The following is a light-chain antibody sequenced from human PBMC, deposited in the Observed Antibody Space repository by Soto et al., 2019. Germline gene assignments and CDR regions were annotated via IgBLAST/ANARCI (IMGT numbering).Light chain of an antibody. CDR2: GAS. V-gene: IGKV3-20*01. J-gene: IGKJ5*01. CDR1: QSITTGY. Sequence: ESVLTQSPGTLFLSPGERATLSCRAGQSITTGYLAWYQQRFGQSPRLLIYGASSRAPGIPDRFSGSGSGTDFTLTISRLEPEDFAVYYCQQYGSSITFGQGTRLEIK. CDR3: QQYGSSIT.